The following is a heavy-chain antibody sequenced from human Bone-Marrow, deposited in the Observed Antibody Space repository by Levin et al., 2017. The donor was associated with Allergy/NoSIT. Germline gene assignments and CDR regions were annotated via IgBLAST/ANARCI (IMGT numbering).Heavy chain of an antibody. CDR2: IWYDGSNK. Sequence: GESLKISCAASGFTFSSYGMHWVRQAPGKGLEWVAVIWYDGSNKYYADSVKGRFTISRDNSKNTLYLQMNSLRAEDTAVYYCARTTYYDFTFDYWGQGTLVTVSS. CDR1: GFTFSSYG. J-gene: IGHJ4*02. D-gene: IGHD3-3*01. CDR3: ARTTYYDFTFDY. V-gene: IGHV3-33*01.